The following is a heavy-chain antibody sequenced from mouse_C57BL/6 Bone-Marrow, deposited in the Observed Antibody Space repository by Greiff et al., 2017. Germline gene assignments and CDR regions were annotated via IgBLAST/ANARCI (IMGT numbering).Heavy chain of an antibody. V-gene: IGHV1-15*01. CDR2: IDPETGGT. Sequence: QVQLQQSGAELVRPGASVTLSCKASGYTFTDYEMHWVKQTPVHGLDWIGAIDPETGGTAYNQKFKGKAILTADKSSSTAYMELRSLTSEDSAVYYCTRRWLHCNDCGGRGTALTVTS. D-gene: IGHD2-3*01. CDR1: GYTFTDYE. J-gene: IGHJ2*01. CDR3: TRRWLHCNDC.